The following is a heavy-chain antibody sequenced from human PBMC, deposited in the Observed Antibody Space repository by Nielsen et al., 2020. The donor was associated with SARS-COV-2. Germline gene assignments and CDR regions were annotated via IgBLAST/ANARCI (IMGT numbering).Heavy chain of an antibody. CDR1: GDSISSYY. CDR2: ISYSGST. V-gene: IGHV4-59*13. D-gene: IGHD5-18*01. CDR3: ARGGGYSCGYAGWYFFDS. Sequence: PETLSLTCTVSGDSISSYYWSWIRQPPGKGLEWIGYISYSGSTNYNISLKSRVTISVDTSKTQFSLRLSSVTTVDTAVYYCARGGGYSCGYAGWYFFDSWGQGTLVTVSS. J-gene: IGHJ4*02.